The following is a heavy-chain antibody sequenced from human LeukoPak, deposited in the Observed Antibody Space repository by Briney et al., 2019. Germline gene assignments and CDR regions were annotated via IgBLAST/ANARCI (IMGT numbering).Heavy chain of an antibody. J-gene: IGHJ6*03. CDR2: ISAYNGNT. Sequence: ASVKVSCKASGYTFTSYGISWVRQAPGQGLEWMGWISAYNGNTNYAQKLQGRVTMTTDTSTSTAYMELRSLRSDDTAVYYCARYFSGSRPYHYYMDVWGKGTTVTVSS. D-gene: IGHD3-10*01. V-gene: IGHV1-18*01. CDR3: ARYFSGSRPYHYYMDV. CDR1: GYTFTSYG.